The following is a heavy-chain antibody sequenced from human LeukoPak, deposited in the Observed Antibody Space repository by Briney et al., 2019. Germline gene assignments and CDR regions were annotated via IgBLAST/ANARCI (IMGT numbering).Heavy chain of an antibody. J-gene: IGHJ6*02. CDR1: GFTFSSYA. CDR2: ISYDGSNK. Sequence: GGSLRLSCAASGFTFSSYAMHWVRQAPGKGLEWVAVISYDGSNKYYADSVKGRFTISRDNSKNTLYLQMNSLRAEDTAVYYCARDLDSGGLYYYYGMDVWGQGTTVTVSS. V-gene: IGHV3-30*04. D-gene: IGHD2-15*01. CDR3: ARDLDSGGLYYYYGMDV.